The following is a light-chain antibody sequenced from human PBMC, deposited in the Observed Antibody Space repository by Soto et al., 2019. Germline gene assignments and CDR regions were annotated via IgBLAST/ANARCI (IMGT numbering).Light chain of an antibody. J-gene: IGKJ3*01. V-gene: IGKV1-27*01. CDR1: QGIRNF. Sequence: DIQMTQSPTSLSASVGDRVTITCWASQGIRNFVAWYQQKPGKAPKLLIYAASTLQSGVPSRFSGSGSGTDFTLTINSLQPEDVATYSCQQYSSVPVFGPGTKVEIK. CDR2: AAS. CDR3: QQYSSVPV.